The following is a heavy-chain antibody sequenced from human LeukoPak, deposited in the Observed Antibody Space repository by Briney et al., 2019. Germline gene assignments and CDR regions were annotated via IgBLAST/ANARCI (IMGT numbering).Heavy chain of an antibody. CDR3: ASTVVTRFDY. J-gene: IGHJ4*02. CDR1: GFTFSSYW. Sequence: GGSLRLSCAASGFTFSSYWMHWVREAPWKGLVWVSRINSDGSSTSYADSVKGRFTISRDNAKNTLYLQMNSLRAEDTAVYYCASTVVTRFDYWGQGTLVTVSS. CDR2: INSDGSST. D-gene: IGHD4-23*01. V-gene: IGHV3-74*01.